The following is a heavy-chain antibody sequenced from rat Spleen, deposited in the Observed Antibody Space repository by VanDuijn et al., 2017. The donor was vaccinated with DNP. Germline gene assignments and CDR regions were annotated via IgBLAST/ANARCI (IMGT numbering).Heavy chain of an antibody. CDR2: IFYAGTTT. Sequence: EVQLVESGGGLVQPGGSMKLSCVASGFTFSDYNMAWVRLTPKKGLEWVATIFYAGTTTYYRDSVKGRFTISRDNAKSSLYLQMDSLRSEDTATYYCTTDYYYGYYRDAMDAWGQGTSVTVSS. D-gene: IGHD1-12*03. V-gene: IGHV5S10*01. CDR1: GFTFSDYN. CDR3: TTDYYYGYYRDAMDA. J-gene: IGHJ4*01.